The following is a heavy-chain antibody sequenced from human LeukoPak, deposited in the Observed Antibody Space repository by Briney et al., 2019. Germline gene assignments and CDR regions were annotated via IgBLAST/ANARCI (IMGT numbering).Heavy chain of an antibody. V-gene: IGHV3-74*01. J-gene: IGHJ4*02. D-gene: IGHD3-16*01. CDR3: ARAVRITSIYAY. Sequence: GGSLRLSCAASGFTFSSYWMHWVRHAPGKGLVWVSRINSDGSTTSYADSVKGRFTISRDNAKNTLYLQMNSLRAEDTAVYYCARAVRITSIYAYWGEGTLVTVS. CDR1: GFTFSSYW. CDR2: INSDGSTT.